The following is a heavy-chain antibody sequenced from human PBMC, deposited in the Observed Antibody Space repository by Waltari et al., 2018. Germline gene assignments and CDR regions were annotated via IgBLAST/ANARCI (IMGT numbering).Heavy chain of an antibody. CDR1: GGSFSGYY. D-gene: IGHD6-13*01. CDR3: ARVGWYSSSWHFDY. CDR2: INHSGST. V-gene: IGHV4-34*01. J-gene: IGHJ4*02. Sequence: QVQLQQWGAGLLKPSETLSLTCAVYGGSFSGYYWSWIRQPPGKGLGWIGEINHSGSTNYNPSLKRRVTIAVDTSKNQFSLKLSSVTAADTAVYYCARVGWYSSSWHFDYWGQGTLVTVSS.